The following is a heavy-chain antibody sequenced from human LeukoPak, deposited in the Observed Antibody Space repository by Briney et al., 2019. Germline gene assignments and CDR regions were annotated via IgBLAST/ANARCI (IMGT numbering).Heavy chain of an antibody. CDR1: GFTFSSYA. V-gene: IGHV3-30-3*01. J-gene: IGHJ6*02. CDR3: ARDKSGMDV. CDR2: ISYDGSNK. Sequence: GGSLRLSCAASGFTFSSYAMRWVRQAPGKGLEWVAVISYDGSNKYYADSVKGRFTISRDNSKNTLYLQMNSLKAEDTAVYYCARDKSGMDVWGQGTTVTVSS.